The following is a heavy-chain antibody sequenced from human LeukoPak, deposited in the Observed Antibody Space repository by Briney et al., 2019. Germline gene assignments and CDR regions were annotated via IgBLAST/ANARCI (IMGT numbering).Heavy chain of an antibody. V-gene: IGHV4-59*08. CDR3: ATTGATSPYSASWFNIEY. D-gene: IGHD6-13*01. Sequence: SETLSLTCTVSGGSISSYYWSWIRQPPGKGLEWIGYIYYSGSTNYNPSLKSRVTISVDTSKNQFSLKLRSVTAEDTAVYYCATTGATSPYSASWFNIEYWGQGTLVTVSS. CDR1: GGSISSYY. J-gene: IGHJ4*02. CDR2: IYYSGST.